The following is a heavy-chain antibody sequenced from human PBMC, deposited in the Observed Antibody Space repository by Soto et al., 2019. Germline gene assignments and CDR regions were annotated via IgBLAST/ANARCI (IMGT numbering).Heavy chain of an antibody. D-gene: IGHD6-19*01. CDR2: ISGSGGST. Sequence: EVQLLESGGGLVQPGGSLSLSCAASGFTFSSYAMSWVRQAPGKGLEWVSAISGSGGSTYYADSVKGRFTISRDNSKNTLYLQMNSLRAEDTAVYYCATGVGSSGWYLYWGQGTLVTVSS. CDR1: GFTFSSYA. V-gene: IGHV3-23*01. CDR3: ATGVGSSGWYLY. J-gene: IGHJ4*02.